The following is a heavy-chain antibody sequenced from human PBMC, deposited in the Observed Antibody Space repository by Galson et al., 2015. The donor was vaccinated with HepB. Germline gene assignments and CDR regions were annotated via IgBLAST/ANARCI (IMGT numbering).Heavy chain of an antibody. D-gene: IGHD2-2*01. CDR1: GSSFTSYW. CDR3: ARHVAGYCSSTSCLNFMDV. V-gene: IGHV5-51*01. CDR2: IYPGDSDT. J-gene: IGHJ6*02. Sequence: QSGAEVKKPGESLKISCKGSGSSFTSYWIGWVRQMPGKGLEWMGIIYPGDSDTRYSPSFQGQVTISADKSISTAYLQWSSLKASDTAMYYCARHVAGYCSSTSCLNFMDVWGQGTTVTVSS.